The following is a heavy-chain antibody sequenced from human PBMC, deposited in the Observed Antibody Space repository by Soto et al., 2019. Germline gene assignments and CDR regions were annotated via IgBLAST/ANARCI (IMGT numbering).Heavy chain of an antibody. CDR1: GGSISSSNW. D-gene: IGHD3-10*01. V-gene: IGHV4-4*02. CDR2: IYHSGST. Sequence: SETLSLTCAVSGGSISSSNWWSWVRQPSGKGLEWIGEIYHSGSTNYNPSLKSRVTISVDKSKNQFSLKLSSVTAADTAVYYCASRDLITMVRGGPNAFDIWGQGTMVTVSS. CDR3: ASRDLITMVRGGPNAFDI. J-gene: IGHJ3*02.